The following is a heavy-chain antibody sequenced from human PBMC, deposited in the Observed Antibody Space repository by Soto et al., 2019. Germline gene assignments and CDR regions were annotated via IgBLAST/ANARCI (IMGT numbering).Heavy chain of an antibody. CDR2: ISSSSSTI. CDR3: ARDGYDSSGYHPVSFDY. D-gene: IGHD3-22*01. J-gene: IGHJ4*02. V-gene: IGHV3-48*02. Sequence: GGSLRLCCAASGFTFSSYSMNWVRQAPGKGLEWVSYISSSSSTIYYADSVKGRFTISRDNAKNSLYLQMNSLRDEDTAVYYCARDGYDSSGYHPVSFDYWGQGTLVTVSS. CDR1: GFTFSSYS.